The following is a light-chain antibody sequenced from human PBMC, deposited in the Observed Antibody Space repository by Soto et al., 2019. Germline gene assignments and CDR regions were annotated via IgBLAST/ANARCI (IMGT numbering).Light chain of an antibody. CDR1: QSFSNNY. CDR2: GAS. CDR3: QKYGSSGT. Sequence: MVVAQSPCTLSLSPGXRATLSCRASQSFSNNYLACYRQKPGQAPRLLIDGASNRATGIPDRFRGSGSGTDFTLTISRLEPEDFAVYYCQKYGSSGTFGQGTKVDIK. V-gene: IGKV3-20*01. J-gene: IGKJ1*01.